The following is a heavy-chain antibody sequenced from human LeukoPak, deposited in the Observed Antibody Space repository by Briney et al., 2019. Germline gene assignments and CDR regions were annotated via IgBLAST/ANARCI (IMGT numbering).Heavy chain of an antibody. V-gene: IGHV3-48*03. J-gene: IGHJ3*01. CDR1: GFTFSSYE. D-gene: IGHD1-7*01. CDR2: ISSSGGTI. CDR3: ARDRGNWNYAAAFDV. Sequence: AGGSLRLSCAASGFTFSSYEMNWVRQAPGKGLEWVSYISSSGGTIYYADSVKGRFTISRDNAKNSPYLQMSSLRAEDTAIYYCARDRGNWNYAAAFDVWGQGTMVTVSS.